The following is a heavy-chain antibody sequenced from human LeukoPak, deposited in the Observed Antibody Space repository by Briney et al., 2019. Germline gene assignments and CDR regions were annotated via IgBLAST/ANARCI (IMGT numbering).Heavy chain of an antibody. CDR2: MNPNSGNT. V-gene: IGHV1-8*01. CDR3: ALNSYYFDY. CDR1: GYTFTSYD. Sequence: GASVKVSCKASGYTFTSYDINWVRQATGQGLEWMGWMNPNSGNTGYAQKFQGRVTITADESTSTAYMELSSLRSEDTAVYYCALNSYYFDYWGQGTLVTVSS. D-gene: IGHD2-8*01. J-gene: IGHJ4*02.